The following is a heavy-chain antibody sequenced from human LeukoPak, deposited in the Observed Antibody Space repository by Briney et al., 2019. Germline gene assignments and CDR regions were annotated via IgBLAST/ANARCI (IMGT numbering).Heavy chain of an antibody. V-gene: IGHV3-30-3*01. Sequence: GGSLRLSCAASGFTFSTYAMHWVRQGPGKGLEWVAVISYDGSNKYYADSVKGRFTISRDNAKNSLYLQMNSLRAEDTAVYYCARISIAAAGDFDFWGQGTLVTVSS. CDR1: GFTFSTYA. J-gene: IGHJ4*02. CDR3: ARISIAAAGDFDF. D-gene: IGHD6-13*01. CDR2: ISYDGSNK.